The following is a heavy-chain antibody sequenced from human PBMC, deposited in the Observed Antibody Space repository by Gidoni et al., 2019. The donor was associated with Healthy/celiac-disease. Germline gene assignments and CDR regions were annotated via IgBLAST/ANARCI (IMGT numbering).Heavy chain of an antibody. Sequence: QVQLQQWGAGLLKPSETLSLTCTVYGGSFSGYYWSWIRQPPGKGLEWIGEINHSGSTNYNPSLKSRVTISVDTSKNQFSLKLSSVTAADTAVYYCARGLYLPPRRFLEWLSVAGFDIWGQGTMVTVSS. CDR3: ARGLYLPPRRFLEWLSVAGFDI. D-gene: IGHD3-3*01. J-gene: IGHJ3*02. CDR1: GGSFSGYY. V-gene: IGHV4-34*01. CDR2: INHSGST.